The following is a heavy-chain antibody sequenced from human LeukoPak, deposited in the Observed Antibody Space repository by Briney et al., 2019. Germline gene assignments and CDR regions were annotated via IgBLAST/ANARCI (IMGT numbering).Heavy chain of an antibody. V-gene: IGHV4-34*01. CDR2: VSPGGYA. Sequence: SETLSLTCVVSGGSFNGYYWRWIRQSPVKGLEWIGEVSPGGYARYNPSLQSRVSISVETSDNQMSLRLRSVTAADTAMYYCARTRGGFVHNACYNHWARGTPVTVSS. J-gene: IGHJ5*02. CDR3: ARTRGGFVHNACYNH. D-gene: IGHD2-15*01. CDR1: GGSFNGYY.